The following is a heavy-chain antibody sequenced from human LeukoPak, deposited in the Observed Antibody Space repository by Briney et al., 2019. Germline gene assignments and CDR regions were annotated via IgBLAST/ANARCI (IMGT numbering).Heavy chain of an antibody. CDR1: GLTLSNYW. CDR2: INPDGGEE. D-gene: IGHD3/OR15-3a*01. Sequence: GGSLRLSCAVCGLTLSNYWLNWVRQAPGKGLEWVANINPDGGEERYVDSVKGRFVISRDKAKNSLYLQMKSLRAEDTGVYYCAIWWTDQNYWGQGTLVTVSS. CDR3: AIWWTDQNY. V-gene: IGHV3-7*02. J-gene: IGHJ4*02.